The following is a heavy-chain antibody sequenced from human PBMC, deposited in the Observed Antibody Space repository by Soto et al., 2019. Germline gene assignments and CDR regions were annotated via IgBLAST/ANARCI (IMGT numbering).Heavy chain of an antibody. J-gene: IGHJ3*02. CDR2: ISAYSGNT. Sequence: ASVKVSCKASGYTFTSYGISWVRQAPGQGLEWMGWISAYSGNTNYAQKLQGRVTMTTDTSTSTAYMELRSLRSDDTAVYYCARVAIRFLVWSYDAFDIWGQGTMVTVSS. V-gene: IGHV1-18*01. CDR3: ARVAIRFLVWSYDAFDI. D-gene: IGHD3-3*01. CDR1: GYTFTSYG.